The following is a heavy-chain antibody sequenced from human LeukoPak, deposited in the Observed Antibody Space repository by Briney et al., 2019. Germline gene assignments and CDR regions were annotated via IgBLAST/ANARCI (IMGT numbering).Heavy chain of an antibody. V-gene: IGHV1-8*01. J-gene: IGHJ4*02. CDR1: GYTFTSDD. CDR2: MNPNSGNT. D-gene: IGHD4-17*01. Sequence: GASVKVSCKTSGYTFTSDDINWVRQATGQGLEWMGWMNPNSGNTGYAQKFQGRVTMTRNTSISTAYMELSSLRSEDTAIYYCARSSTGLRKRNDFWGQGTLVTVSS. CDR3: ARSSTGLRKRNDF.